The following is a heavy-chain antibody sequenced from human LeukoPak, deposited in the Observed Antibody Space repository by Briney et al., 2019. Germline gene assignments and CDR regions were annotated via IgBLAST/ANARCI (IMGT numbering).Heavy chain of an antibody. CDR2: ISAYNGNT. CDR1: GYTFTSYG. D-gene: IGHD4-23*01. V-gene: IGHV1-18*01. Sequence: GASVKVSCKASGYTFTSYGISWVRQAPGQGLEWMGWISAYNGNTNYAQKLLRRVTMTTDTSTSTAYMELRSLRSDDPAVYYCARDRVGNWYSDYWGQGTPVTVSS. J-gene: IGHJ4*02. CDR3: ARDRVGNWYSDY.